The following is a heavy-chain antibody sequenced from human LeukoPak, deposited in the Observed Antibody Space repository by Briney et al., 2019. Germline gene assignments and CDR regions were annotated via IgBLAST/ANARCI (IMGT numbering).Heavy chain of an antibody. CDR3: TRRYNYDSSGYYYVRDAFDI. D-gene: IGHD3-22*01. CDR2: ISGRGDTT. V-gene: IGHV3-23*01. CDR1: GFTFSSFA. Sequence: GGSLRLSCAASGFTFSSFAMSWVRQAPGKGLEWVSAISGRGDTTYYADSVKGRFTISRDNSKNTLYVQMNSLKTEDTAVYYCTRRYNYDSSGYYYVRDAFDIWGQGTMVTVSS. J-gene: IGHJ3*02.